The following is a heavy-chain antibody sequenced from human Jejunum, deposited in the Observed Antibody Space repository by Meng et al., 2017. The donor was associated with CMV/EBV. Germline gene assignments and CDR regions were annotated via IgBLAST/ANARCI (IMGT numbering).Heavy chain of an antibody. J-gene: IGHJ5*02. Sequence: SISSGDYYWSWIRQPPGKGLEWIGFIKYSGRTYYNPSLKSRVIISLDTSKNQFSLRLSSVTAADTAVYYCARTEDCSSTSCYTGFDPWGQGSLVTVSS. CDR2: IKYSGRT. CDR1: SISSGDYY. CDR3: ARTEDCSSTSCYTGFDP. V-gene: IGHV4-30-4*08. D-gene: IGHD2-2*01.